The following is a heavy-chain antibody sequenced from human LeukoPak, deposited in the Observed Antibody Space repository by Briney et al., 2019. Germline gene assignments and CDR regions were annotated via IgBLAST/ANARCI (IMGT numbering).Heavy chain of an antibody. Sequence: TSVKVSCKASGFTFTSSAMQWVRQARGQRFEWIGWIVVGSGNTNYAQKFQERVTITRDMSTSTAYMELSSLRSEDTAVYYCAADRYDILTGYYNCWGQGTLVTVSS. J-gene: IGHJ4*02. CDR3: AADRYDILTGYYNC. V-gene: IGHV1-58*02. CDR1: GFTFTSSA. CDR2: IVVGSGNT. D-gene: IGHD3-9*01.